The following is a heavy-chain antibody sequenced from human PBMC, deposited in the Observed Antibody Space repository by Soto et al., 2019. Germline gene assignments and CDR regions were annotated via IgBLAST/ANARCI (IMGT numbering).Heavy chain of an antibody. CDR3: ATCPGRGYYYYYMDV. V-gene: IGHV3-23*01. J-gene: IGHJ6*03. CDR2: ISGSGGST. CDR1: GFTFSSYA. Sequence: GGSLRLSCAASGFTFSSYAMSWVRQAPGKGLEWVSAISGSGGSTYYADSVKDRFTISRDNSKNTLYLQMNSLRAEDTAVYYCATCPGRGYYYYYMDVWGKGTTVTVSS.